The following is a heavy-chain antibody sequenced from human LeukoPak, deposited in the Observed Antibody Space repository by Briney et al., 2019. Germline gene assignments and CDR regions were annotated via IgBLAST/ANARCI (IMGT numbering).Heavy chain of an antibody. CDR3: ARDLLEGSGSYAPYWFDP. V-gene: IGHV4-59*01. Sequence: SETLSLTFTVSGGSISSYYWSWIRQPPGKGLEGMGYIYYSGSTNYNPSLNSRVTISVDTCKNQFSLKLGTVNAADTAVCYCARDLLEGSGSYAPYWFDPWGQGPLVTVFS. J-gene: IGHJ5*02. CDR2: IYYSGST. D-gene: IGHD3-10*01. CDR1: GGSISSYY.